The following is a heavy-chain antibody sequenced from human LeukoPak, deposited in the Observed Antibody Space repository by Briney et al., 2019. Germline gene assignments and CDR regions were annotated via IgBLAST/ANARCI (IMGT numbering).Heavy chain of an antibody. CDR2: INPNSGGT. J-gene: IGHJ5*02. D-gene: IGHD2-2*02. CDR3: ARDVGFYCSSTSCYTRGLQYRPNWFDP. Sequence: ASVKVSCKASGYTFTGYYMHWVRQAPGQGLEWMGWINPNSGGTNYAQKFQGRVTMTRDTSISTAYMELSRLRSDDTAVYYCARDVGFYCSSTSCYTRGLQYRPNWFDPWGQGILVTVSS. CDR1: GYTFTGYY. V-gene: IGHV1-2*02.